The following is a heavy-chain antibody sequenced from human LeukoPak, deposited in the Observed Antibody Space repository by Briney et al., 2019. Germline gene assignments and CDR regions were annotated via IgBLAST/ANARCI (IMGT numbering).Heavy chain of an antibody. J-gene: IGHJ4*02. CDR3: ARSSPYYDILAGYRAFEY. CDR2: IKRDGSAK. Sequence: PGGSLRLSCAASGFTFSSYWMSWVRQAPGKGLEWVSNIKRDGSAKYYVDSVKGRFTITRDNAKNSLYLQMHSLRAEDTAVYYCARSSPYYDILAGYRAFEYWGQGTLVTVSS. V-gene: IGHV3-7*01. D-gene: IGHD3-9*01. CDR1: GFTFSSYW.